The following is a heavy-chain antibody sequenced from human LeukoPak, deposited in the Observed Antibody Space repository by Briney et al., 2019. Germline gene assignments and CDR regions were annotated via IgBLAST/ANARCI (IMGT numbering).Heavy chain of an antibody. D-gene: IGHD6-25*01. Sequence: GGSLRLSCAASGFTFSSYSMNWVRQAPGKGLEWLSYISSSSSTIYYADSVKGRFTISRDNAKNSLYLQMNSLRAEDTAVYYCARFAAGGSYYYYMDVWGKGTTVTVSS. V-gene: IGHV3-48*04. J-gene: IGHJ6*03. CDR2: ISSSSSTI. CDR3: ARFAAGGSYYYYMDV. CDR1: GFTFSSYS.